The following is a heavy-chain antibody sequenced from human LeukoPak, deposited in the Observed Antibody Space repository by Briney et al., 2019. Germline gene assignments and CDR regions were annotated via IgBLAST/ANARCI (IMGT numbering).Heavy chain of an antibody. D-gene: IGHD3-10*02. CDR1: GLTFSSYG. V-gene: IGHV3-23*01. CDR2: ITGNGGDT. Sequence: GETLRLSCAGSGLTFSSYGMTWVRQAPGKGLEWVAAITGNGGDTRYAHSVKGRFTISRDNSKNTLYLQMDSLRAEDTAVYYCAELGITMIGGVWGKGTTVTVSS. CDR3: AELGITMIGGV. J-gene: IGHJ6*04.